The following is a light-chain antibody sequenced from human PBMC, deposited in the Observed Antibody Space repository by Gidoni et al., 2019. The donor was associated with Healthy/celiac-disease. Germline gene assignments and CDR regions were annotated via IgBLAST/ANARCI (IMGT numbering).Light chain of an antibody. CDR3: QQRSNWPRT. V-gene: IGKV3-11*01. CDR1: QSVSSY. Sequence: IVLTQSPATLSLSPGERATLSCRASQSVSSYLAWYQQKPGQAPRLLIYYSSNRATGIPARFSGSVSGTDFTLTISSLEPEDFAVYYCQQRSNWPRTFGQXTKLEIK. J-gene: IGKJ2*01. CDR2: YSS.